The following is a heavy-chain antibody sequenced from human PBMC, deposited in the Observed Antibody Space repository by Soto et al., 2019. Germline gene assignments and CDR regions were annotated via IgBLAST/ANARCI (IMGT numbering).Heavy chain of an antibody. CDR3: AKTGSTTYPLKNWFDP. D-gene: IGHD2-2*01. Sequence: PGGSLRLSCAASGFTFNNHAMSWVRQAPVKRLEWVSAISGSGVSTYYADSVKGRFTISRDNSNNILNLQMSSLRAEDTAVYYCAKTGSTTYPLKNWFDPWGQGTVVTVSS. CDR1: GFTFNNHA. CDR2: ISGSGVST. J-gene: IGHJ5*02. V-gene: IGHV3-23*01.